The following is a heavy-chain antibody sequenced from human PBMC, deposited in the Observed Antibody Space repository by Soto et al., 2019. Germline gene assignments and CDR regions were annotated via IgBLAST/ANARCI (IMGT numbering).Heavy chain of an antibody. Sequence: PSETLSLTCTVSGGSISSGDYYWCWIRQPRGKGLEWIGYIYYSGSTYYNPSLKSRVTISVDTTKNQFSLKLSSVTAADTAGYYCARDWRPWYSSSWNYDYGMDVWGQGTTVTVSS. D-gene: IGHD6-13*01. J-gene: IGHJ6*02. CDR2: IYYSGST. V-gene: IGHV4-30-4*01. CDR1: GGSISSGDYY. CDR3: ARDWRPWYSSSWNYDYGMDV.